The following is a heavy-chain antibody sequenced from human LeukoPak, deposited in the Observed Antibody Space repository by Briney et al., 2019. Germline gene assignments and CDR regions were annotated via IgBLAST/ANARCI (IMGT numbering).Heavy chain of an antibody. V-gene: IGHV4-59*08. J-gene: IGHJ6*02. D-gene: IGHD2-15*01. CDR3: ARHDSIGYDQRGMDV. CDR1: GGSVSGYY. Sequence: PSETLSLTCAVSGGSVSGYYWSWNRLSPGKGLEWIGYIYYTGTIIYSPSLESRVTLSVDTSKNQISLNLRSVTAADPAVYYCARHDSIGYDQRGMDVWGPGTTVIVSS. CDR2: IYYTGTI.